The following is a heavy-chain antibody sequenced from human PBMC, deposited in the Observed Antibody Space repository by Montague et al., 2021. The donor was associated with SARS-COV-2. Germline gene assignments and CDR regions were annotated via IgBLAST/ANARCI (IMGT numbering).Heavy chain of an antibody. V-gene: IGHV4-34*01. D-gene: IGHD3-10*01. CDR3: ARLRDGVVPSPILGVGPYYSYYYMGV. J-gene: IGHJ6*03. Sequence: SETLSLTCAVSGGSFSGYFWSWIRQPPGKGLEWIGEINHTGSTKHNPSLKSRVTIAVDTSKNQFSLKLTSVAAADTAVYYCARLRDGVVPSPILGVGPYYSYYYMGVWERGTTVTVAS. CDR1: GGSFSGYF. CDR2: INHTGST.